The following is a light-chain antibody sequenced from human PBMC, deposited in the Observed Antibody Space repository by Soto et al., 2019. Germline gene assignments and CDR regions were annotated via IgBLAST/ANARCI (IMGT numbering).Light chain of an antibody. V-gene: IGKV1-5*03. Sequence: DIQMTQSPSTPSASVGDRVTITCRASQSISSWLAWYQQKPGKAPKLLIYKASSLESGVPSRFSGIGSGTEFTLTISSLQPDDFATYYCQQYNSYWTFGQGTKVEIK. CDR2: KAS. CDR3: QQYNSYWT. CDR1: QSISSW. J-gene: IGKJ1*01.